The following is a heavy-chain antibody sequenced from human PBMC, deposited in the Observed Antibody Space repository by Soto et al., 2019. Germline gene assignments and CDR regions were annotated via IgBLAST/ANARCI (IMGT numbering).Heavy chain of an antibody. CDR2: KTYDGSNK. V-gene: IGHV3-30-3*01. CDR3: ARAGGLLVDY. J-gene: IGHJ4*02. CDR1: GFMFSSYA. Sequence: QVQLVESGEGVVQPGRSLRLSCAASGFMFSSYAMHWVRQAPGKGLEWVAVKTYDGSNKYYADSVKGRFTISRDNSKNTLYLQMNSLRAEDTAVYYCARAGGLLVDYWGQGTLVTVSS. D-gene: IGHD1-26*01.